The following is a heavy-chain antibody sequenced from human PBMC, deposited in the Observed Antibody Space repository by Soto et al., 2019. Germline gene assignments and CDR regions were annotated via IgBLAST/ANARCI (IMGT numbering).Heavy chain of an antibody. J-gene: IGHJ4*02. CDR3: ARDPLVGAPDYFDS. CDR2: ISYDATTK. Sequence: QVQLVESGGGVVQPGRSLRLSCAASGFTFSSYPLHWVRQAPGKGLEWVAVISYDATTKYHADSVKGRFTISRDNSKNTLYLQMNSLRDEDTAVYYCARDPLVGAPDYFDSWGQGTLVTVSA. V-gene: IGHV3-30-3*01. D-gene: IGHD1-26*01. CDR1: GFTFSSYP.